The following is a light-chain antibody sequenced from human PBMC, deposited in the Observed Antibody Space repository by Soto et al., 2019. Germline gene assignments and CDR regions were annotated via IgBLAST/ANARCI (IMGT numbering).Light chain of an antibody. CDR2: GAS. CDR3: QQYGSSYT. J-gene: IGKJ2*01. Sequence: EIVLTQSPGTLSLSPRERATLSCRASESVSRSSLAWYQQKPGQAPWLLIYGASSRATGIPDRFSGSGSGTDFTLTISRLEPEDFAVYYCQQYGSSYTFGQGTKREIK. V-gene: IGKV3-20*01. CDR1: ESVSRSS.